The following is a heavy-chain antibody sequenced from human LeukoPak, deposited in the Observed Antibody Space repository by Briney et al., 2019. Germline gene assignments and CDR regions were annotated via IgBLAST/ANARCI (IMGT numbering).Heavy chain of an antibody. Sequence: TPGGSLRLSCAASGFTFSSYEMNWVRQPPGKGLEWIGEINHSGSTNYNPSLKSRVTISVDTSKNQFSLKLSSVTAADTAVYYCASAGYGDYATQTGWNWFDPWGQGTLVTVSS. J-gene: IGHJ5*02. CDR2: INHSGST. CDR3: ASAGYGDYATQTGWNWFDP. D-gene: IGHD4-17*01. V-gene: IGHV4-34*01. CDR1: GFTFSSYE.